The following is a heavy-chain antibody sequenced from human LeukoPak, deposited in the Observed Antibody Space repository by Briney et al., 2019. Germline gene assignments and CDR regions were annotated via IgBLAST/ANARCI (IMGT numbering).Heavy chain of an antibody. Sequence: ASVKVSCKASGYTCTSYGVSWVRQAPGQGLEWVGWISPYNGNTNYAQKVQGRVTMTTDTSTSTAYMELKSLRSDDTAVYYCARTYYASGSYYTFWGQGTLVTVSS. CDR1: GYTCTSYG. V-gene: IGHV1-18*01. CDR2: ISPYNGNT. J-gene: IGHJ4*02. CDR3: ARTYYASGSYYTF. D-gene: IGHD3-10*01.